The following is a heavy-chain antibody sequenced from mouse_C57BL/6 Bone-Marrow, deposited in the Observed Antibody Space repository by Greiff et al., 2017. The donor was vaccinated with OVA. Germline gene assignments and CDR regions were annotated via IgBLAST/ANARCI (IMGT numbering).Heavy chain of an antibody. V-gene: IGHV1-19*01. CDR2: INPYNGGT. CDR3: AISIYYDSDY. CDR1: GYTFTDYY. D-gene: IGHD2-4*01. Sequence: VKLQQSGPVLVKPGASVKMSCKASGYTFTDYYMNWVKQSHGKSLEWIGVINPYNGGTSYNQKFKGKATLTVDKSSSTAYMELNSLTSEDSAVYYCAISIYYDSDYWGQGTTLTVSS. J-gene: IGHJ2*01.